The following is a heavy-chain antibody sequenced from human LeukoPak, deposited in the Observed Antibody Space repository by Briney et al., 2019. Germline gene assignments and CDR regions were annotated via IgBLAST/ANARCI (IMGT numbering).Heavy chain of an antibody. CDR3: AKDLRLIAAAGSPLGMDV. Sequence: GGSLRLSCAASGFTFSSYGMHWVRQAPGKGLEWVAVISYDGSNKYYADSVKGRFTISRDNSKNTLYLQMNSLRAEDTAVYYCAKDLRLIAAAGSPLGMDVWGQGTTVIVSS. CDR1: GFTFSSYG. D-gene: IGHD6-13*01. J-gene: IGHJ6*02. CDR2: ISYDGSNK. V-gene: IGHV3-30*18.